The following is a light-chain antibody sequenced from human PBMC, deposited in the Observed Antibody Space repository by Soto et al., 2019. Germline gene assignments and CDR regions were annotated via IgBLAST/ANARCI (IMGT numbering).Light chain of an antibody. CDR1: QNVNSW. CDR3: QQYSTYRT. CDR2: KAS. Sequence: DIQMTQSPSTLSGSVGDRVTITCRASQNVNSWLAWYQQKPGKAPKLLIYKASSLEGGVPSRFSGSGSGTEFTLTISSLQPDDFATYYCQQYSTYRTFGQGTKVDIK. J-gene: IGKJ1*01. V-gene: IGKV1-5*03.